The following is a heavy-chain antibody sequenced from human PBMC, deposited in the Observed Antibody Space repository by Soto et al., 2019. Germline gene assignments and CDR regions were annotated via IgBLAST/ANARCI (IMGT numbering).Heavy chain of an antibody. CDR1: GYNFSAYY. CDR3: SRETDTAMVDY. D-gene: IGHD5-18*01. Sequence: QVQLVQSGAEVKKPGASVKVSCQTSGYNFSAYYFNWMRQAAGQGPEWMGWLNSHNGQTGYVQKFRGRVTMTRDTAIATGYLELSRLTSEDTAIYFCSRETDTAMVDYWGQGTLVTVSS. CDR2: LNSHNGQT. J-gene: IGHJ4*02. V-gene: IGHV1-8*01.